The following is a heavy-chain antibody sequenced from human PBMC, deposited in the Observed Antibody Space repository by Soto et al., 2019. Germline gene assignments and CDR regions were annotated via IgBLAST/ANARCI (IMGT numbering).Heavy chain of an antibody. CDR1: GFTFSSFA. J-gene: IGHJ3*02. V-gene: IGHV3-30-3*01. CDR3: ARGYSGRRDAFDI. D-gene: IGHD1-26*01. Sequence: QVQLVESGGGVVQPGRSLRLSCEVSGFTFSSFALHWVRQAPGKGLEWVAIISYDGSTKYYADFVKGRFTISRDNSKNTLYLQINSLPAEDTAVYYCARGYSGRRDAFDIWGQGTMVTVSS. CDR2: ISYDGSTK.